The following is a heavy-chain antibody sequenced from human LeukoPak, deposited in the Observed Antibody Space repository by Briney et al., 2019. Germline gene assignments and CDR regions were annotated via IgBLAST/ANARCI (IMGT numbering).Heavy chain of an antibody. Sequence: SETLSLTCAVYGGSFSGYYWSWIRQPPGKGLEWIGEINHSGSTNYNPSLKSRVTISVDTSKNQFSLKLSSVTAADTAVYYCAKGEYSWWFDPWGQGTLVTVSS. V-gene: IGHV4-34*01. CDR3: AKGEYSWWFDP. J-gene: IGHJ5*02. D-gene: IGHD5-18*01. CDR2: INHSGST. CDR1: GGSFSGYY.